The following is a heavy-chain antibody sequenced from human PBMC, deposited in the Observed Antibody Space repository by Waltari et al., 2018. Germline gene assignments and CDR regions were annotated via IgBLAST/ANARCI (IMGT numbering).Heavy chain of an antibody. CDR3: ATSQSGTYYDAIVV. CDR2: IVAMLGLT. CDR1: GGTFSSST. Sequence: QVQLVQSGAEVKKPGSSVKVSCKASGGTFSSSTVTWVRQAPGQGLDWMGRIVAMLGLTDYGQSFQGRVTSYADESTSTVYMELRSLTFEDSAVYYCATSQSGTYYDAIVVWGQGTKVT. D-gene: IGHD1-26*01. V-gene: IGHV1-69*02. J-gene: IGHJ3*01.